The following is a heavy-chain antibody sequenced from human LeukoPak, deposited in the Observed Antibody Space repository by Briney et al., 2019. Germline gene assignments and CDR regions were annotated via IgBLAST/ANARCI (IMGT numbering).Heavy chain of an antibody. CDR3: AREWFPDGFDY. D-gene: IGHD3-10*01. J-gene: IGHJ4*02. Sequence: SETLSLTCAVYGGCFSGYYWSWIRQPPGKGLEWIGEINHSGSTNYNPSLKSRVTISVDTSKNQFSLKLGSVTAADTAVYYCAREWFPDGFDYWGQGTLVTVSS. CDR1: GGCFSGYY. V-gene: IGHV4-34*01. CDR2: INHSGST.